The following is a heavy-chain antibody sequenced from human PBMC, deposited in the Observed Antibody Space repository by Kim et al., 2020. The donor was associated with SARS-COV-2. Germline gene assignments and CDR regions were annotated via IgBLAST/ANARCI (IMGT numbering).Heavy chain of an antibody. CDR3: ARVSFGGFFDILGDFDP. V-gene: IGHV4-61*01. Sequence: SETLSLTCTVSGDSVSSLTHFWSWLRQTPGKHLQWIGYVYHTGNATYNPSLEGRVTLSVDTSRSQFSLTLKSVTAADTAVYYCARVSFGGFFDILGDFDPWGQGTLVSVSS. D-gene: IGHD1-26*01. CDR1: GDSVSSLTHF. CDR2: VYHTGNA. J-gene: IGHJ5*02.